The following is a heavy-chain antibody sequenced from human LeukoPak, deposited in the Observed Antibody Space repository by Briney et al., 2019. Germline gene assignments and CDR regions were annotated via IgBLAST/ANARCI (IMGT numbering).Heavy chain of an antibody. CDR1: GLTFSSYW. CDR2: IKQDGSEK. V-gene: IGHV3-7*01. J-gene: IGHJ4*02. D-gene: IGHD4-17*01. CDR3: ARDNGDSYYLDY. Sequence: GGSLRLSCAASGLTFSSYWMSWVRQAPGKGLEWVANIKQDGSEKYYVDSVKGRFTISRDNAKNSLYLQMNSLRAEDTAVYYCARDNGDSYYLDYWGQGALVTVSS.